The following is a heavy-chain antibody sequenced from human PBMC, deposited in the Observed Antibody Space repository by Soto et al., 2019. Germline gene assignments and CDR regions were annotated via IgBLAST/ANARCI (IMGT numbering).Heavy chain of an antibody. CDR3: ASTRDYFDY. CDR2: IYYSGSS. CDR1: GGSISTGGYY. J-gene: IGHJ4*02. Sequence: SETLSLTCTVSGGSISTGGYYWSWIRQHPGKGLEWIGYIYYSGSSSYNLSFKGRLTISVDTSKNQFSLKLSSVTAADTAVYYCASTRDYFDYWGQGILVTVSS. V-gene: IGHV4-31*03. D-gene: IGHD1-1*01.